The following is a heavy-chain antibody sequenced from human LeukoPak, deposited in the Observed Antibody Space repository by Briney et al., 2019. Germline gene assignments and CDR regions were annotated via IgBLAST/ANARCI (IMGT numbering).Heavy chain of an antibody. CDR1: GGSISSGDYY. CDR2: IYYSGST. D-gene: IGHD3-10*01. Sequence: PSETLSLTCTVSGGSISSGDYYWSWIRQPPGKGLEWIGYIYYSGSTYYNPSLKSRVTISVDTSKNQFSLKLSSLRSEDTAVYYCATRRILWFGEFFDYWGQGTLVTVSS. V-gene: IGHV4-30-4*02. J-gene: IGHJ4*02. CDR3: ATRRILWFGEFFDY.